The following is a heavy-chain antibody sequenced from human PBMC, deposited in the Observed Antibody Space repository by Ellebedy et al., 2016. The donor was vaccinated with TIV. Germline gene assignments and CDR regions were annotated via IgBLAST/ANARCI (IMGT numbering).Heavy chain of an antibody. V-gene: IGHV5-51*01. CDR2: IYPGDSDT. CDR1: GYSFTSYW. CDR3: ARHGWFGETNYYGMDV. Sequence: GESLKISCNGSGYSFTSYWIGWVRQMPGKGLEWMGIIYPGDSDTRYSPSFQGQVTISADKSISTAYLQWSSLKASDTAMYYCARHGWFGETNYYGMDVWGQGTTVTVSS. J-gene: IGHJ6*02. D-gene: IGHD3-10*01.